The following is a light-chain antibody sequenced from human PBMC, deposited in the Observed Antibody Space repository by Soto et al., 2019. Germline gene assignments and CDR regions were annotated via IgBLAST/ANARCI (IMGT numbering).Light chain of an antibody. Sequence: QSALTQPPSASGSPGQSVTISCTGTSSDVGAFNYVSWYQQHPGKAPKLMIYEVTKRPSGVPDRFSCSKSGNTASLTVSGLQAEDEADYYCSSYAGSATYVFGTGTKLTVL. CDR2: EVT. CDR1: SSDVGAFNY. CDR3: SSYAGSATYV. V-gene: IGLV2-8*01. J-gene: IGLJ1*01.